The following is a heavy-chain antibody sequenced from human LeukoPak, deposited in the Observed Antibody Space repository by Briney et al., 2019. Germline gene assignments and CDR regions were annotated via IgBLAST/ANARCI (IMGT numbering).Heavy chain of an antibody. CDR1: GDSISSSYW. J-gene: IGHJ4*02. D-gene: IGHD2-2*01. CDR3: ARVRGRGYCSSTSCSDFDY. CDR2: IYHSGST. V-gene: IGHV4-4*02. Sequence: PSETLSLTCAVSGDSISSSYWWSWVRQPPGEGLEWIGEIYHSGSTTYNPSLKSRVTISVDKAKNQFSLKLSSVTAADTAVYYCARVRGRGYCSSTSCSDFDYWGRGTLVTVSS.